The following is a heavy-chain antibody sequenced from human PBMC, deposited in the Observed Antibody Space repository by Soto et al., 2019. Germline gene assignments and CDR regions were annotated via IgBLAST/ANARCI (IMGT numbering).Heavy chain of an antibody. CDR3: ASDLVGASDSYGLDV. CDR2: IWHDGNNK. V-gene: IGHV3-33*01. Sequence: GGSLRLSCAASGFTFSNYGMHWVRQAPGKGLEWVAIIWHDGNNKYYADSVRGRFIISRDNSKNRLYLQMNSLRAEDTAVYYCASDLVGASDSYGLDVWGQGTPVTAP. D-gene: IGHD1-26*01. CDR1: GFTFSNYG. J-gene: IGHJ6*02.